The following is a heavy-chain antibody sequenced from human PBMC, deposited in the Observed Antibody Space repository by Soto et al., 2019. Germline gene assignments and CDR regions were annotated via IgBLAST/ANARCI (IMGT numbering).Heavy chain of an antibody. CDR2: ISAYNGNT. CDR3: ARDRPLRFLEWLNYYGMDV. J-gene: IGHJ6*02. CDR1: GYTFTSYG. Sequence: RASVKVSCKASGYTFTSYGISWVRQAPEQGLEWMGWISAYNGNTNYAQKLQGRVTMTTDTSTSTAYMELRSLRSDDTAVYYCARDRPLRFLEWLNYYGMDVWGQGTTVTVSS. V-gene: IGHV1-18*01. D-gene: IGHD3-3*01.